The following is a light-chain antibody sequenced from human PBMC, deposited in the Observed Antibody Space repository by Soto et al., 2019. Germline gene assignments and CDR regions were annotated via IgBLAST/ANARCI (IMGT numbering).Light chain of an antibody. CDR3: QQYNSYPLT. CDR2: TAS. V-gene: IGKV1-39*01. J-gene: IGKJ4*01. Sequence: DIQMTPSPSSLSASVVDRVTITCRASQSISNDLNWYQQKPGKAPKLLIYTASSLQSGVPSRFSGSGSGTDFTLSVSSLQPEDFATYYCQQYNSYPLTFGGGTKVDI. CDR1: QSISND.